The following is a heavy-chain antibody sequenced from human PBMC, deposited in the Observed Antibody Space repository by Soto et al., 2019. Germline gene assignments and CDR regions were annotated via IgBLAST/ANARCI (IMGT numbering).Heavy chain of an antibody. D-gene: IGHD1-26*01. J-gene: IGHJ6*02. V-gene: IGHV4-39*01. CDR3: ARHREGELLHNYYYYGMDV. CDR2: IYYSGST. Sequence: SETLSLTCTVSGGSISSSSYYWGWIRQPPGKGLEWIGSIYYSGSTYYNPSLKSRVTISVDTSKNRFSLKLSSVTAADTAVYYCARHREGELLHNYYYYGMDVWGQGTTVTVSS. CDR1: GGSISSSSYY.